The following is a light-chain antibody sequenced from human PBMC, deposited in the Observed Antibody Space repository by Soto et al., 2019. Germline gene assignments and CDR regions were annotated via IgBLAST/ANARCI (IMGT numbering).Light chain of an antibody. CDR1: QNVFTN. V-gene: IGKV3-15*01. CDR2: RAS. CDR3: QQFSDWPPCT. J-gene: IGKJ2*02. Sequence: ETVMTQSPATLSVSPGERATLSCRASQNVFTNVAWYQQKPGQAPRLLIYRASTRATGVPARFSGSGSGTEFTLTISSLQSEDFALYFCQQFSDWPPCTFGQGTKLEIK.